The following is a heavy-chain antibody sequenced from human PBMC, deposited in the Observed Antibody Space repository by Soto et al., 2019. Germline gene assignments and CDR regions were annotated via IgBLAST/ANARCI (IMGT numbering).Heavy chain of an antibody. CDR2: INQDGSGT. V-gene: IGHV3-7*03. CDR3: ARYFRGSGRYFFDH. D-gene: IGHD6-19*01. J-gene: IGHJ5*02. Sequence: LRLSCIASEFTFIRSLMGWVRQAPGKGLEWVANINQDGSGTYYVDSVKGRFTISRDNAKNSLYLQMNSLRAEDTAVYYCARYFRGSGRYFFDHWGQGTLVTVSS. CDR1: EFTFIRSL.